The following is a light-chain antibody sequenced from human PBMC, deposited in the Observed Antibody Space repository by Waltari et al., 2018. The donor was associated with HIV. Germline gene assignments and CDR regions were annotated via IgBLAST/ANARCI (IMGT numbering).Light chain of an antibody. CDR2: EVS. Sequence: QSALPQPASVSGSPGQSITISCTGTSSDVGGSNYVSWYQPHPDRAPKLLIYEVSNRPSGITNRFSGSKSGNTASLTISGLQAEDEADYYCTSYTSSSPCVFGTGTKVTVL. CDR1: SSDVGGSNY. V-gene: IGLV2-14*01. J-gene: IGLJ1*01. CDR3: TSYTSSSPCV.